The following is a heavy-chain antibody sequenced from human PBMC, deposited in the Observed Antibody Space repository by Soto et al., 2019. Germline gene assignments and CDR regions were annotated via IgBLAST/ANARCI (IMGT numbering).Heavy chain of an antibody. V-gene: IGHV3-30*18. Sequence: GGSLRLSCAASGFTFSSYGMHWVRQAPGKGLEWVAVISYDGSNKYYADSVKGRFTISRDNSKNTLYLQMNSLRAEDTAVYYCANSLGYGDLSLYYWGKGTLVTVSS. D-gene: IGHD4-17*01. CDR3: ANSLGYGDLSLYY. CDR1: GFTFSSYG. J-gene: IGHJ4*02. CDR2: ISYDGSNK.